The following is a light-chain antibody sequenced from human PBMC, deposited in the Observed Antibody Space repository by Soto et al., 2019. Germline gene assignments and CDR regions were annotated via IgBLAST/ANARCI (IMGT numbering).Light chain of an antibody. CDR2: DVS. J-gene: IGLJ1*01. CDR3: SAFTGTTYV. CDR1: STDVGGNKY. Sequence: QSALTQPASVSGSPGQSMTISCTGTSTDVGGNKYVSWYQHYPGKAPKLMICDVSNRPSGVSNRFSGSKSGNTASLTISGLQAEDEADYYCSAFTGTTYVFGTGTKLTVL. V-gene: IGLV2-14*03.